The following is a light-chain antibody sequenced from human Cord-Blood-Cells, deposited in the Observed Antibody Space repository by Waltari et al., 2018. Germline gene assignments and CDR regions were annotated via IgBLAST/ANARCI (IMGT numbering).Light chain of an antibody. Sequence: IQVTQSPSTLSASVGDRVTIPCRASQSISSWLAWYQQKPGKAPKLLIYDASSLESGVPSRFSGSGSGTEFTLTISSLQPDDFATYYCQQYNSYPSFGQGTKLEIK. CDR3: QQYNSYPS. CDR2: DAS. J-gene: IGKJ2*01. CDR1: QSISSW. V-gene: IGKV1-5*01.